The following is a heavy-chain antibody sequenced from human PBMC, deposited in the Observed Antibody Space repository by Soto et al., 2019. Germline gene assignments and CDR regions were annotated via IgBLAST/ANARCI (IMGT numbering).Heavy chain of an antibody. CDR3: ARGRGLVYYYYYGLDV. D-gene: IGHD6-19*01. CDR2: IYYSGST. Sequence: PSETLSLTCTVSGDCISSYYWSWIRQPPGKGLEWIGYIYYSGSTNYNPSLKSRVTISVDTSKNQFSLKLSSVTAADTAVYYCARGRGLVYYYYYGLDVWGQGTTVTVS. CDR1: GDCISSYY. V-gene: IGHV4-59*12. J-gene: IGHJ6*02.